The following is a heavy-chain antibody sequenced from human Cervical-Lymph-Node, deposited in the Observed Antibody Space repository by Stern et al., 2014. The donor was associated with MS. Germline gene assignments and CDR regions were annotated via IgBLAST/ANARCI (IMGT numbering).Heavy chain of an antibody. CDR3: ARHHGHSPTPFDS. CDR1: RDSFTHSW. V-gene: IGHV5-51*01. CDR2: IVRAASDA. D-gene: IGHD5-24*01. J-gene: IGHJ4*02. Sequence: EVQLVQSGSEVKKPGESLKISRKAFRDSFTHSWIGWVRQMPGKGLEWMGIIVRAASDARYSPSFEGQVTFSFVRSPSTASLQWSSLKASDTAIYYCARHHGHSPTPFDSWGQGTRVTVSS.